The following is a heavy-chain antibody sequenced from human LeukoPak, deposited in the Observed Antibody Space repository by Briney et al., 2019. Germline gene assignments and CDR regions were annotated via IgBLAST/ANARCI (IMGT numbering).Heavy chain of an antibody. Sequence: PSETLSLTCTVSGGSISSSSYYWGWIRQPPGKGLEWIGSIYYSGSTYYNPSLKSRVTISVDTSKNQFSLKLSSVTAADTAVYYCARHNDYGDLLGDFDYWGQGTLVTVSS. D-gene: IGHD4-17*01. CDR3: ARHNDYGDLLGDFDY. CDR1: GGSISSSSYY. CDR2: IYYSGST. V-gene: IGHV4-39*01. J-gene: IGHJ4*02.